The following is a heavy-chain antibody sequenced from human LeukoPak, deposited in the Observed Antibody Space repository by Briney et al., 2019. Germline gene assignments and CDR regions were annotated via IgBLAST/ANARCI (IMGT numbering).Heavy chain of an antibody. J-gene: IGHJ4*02. CDR2: IYYSGST. D-gene: IGHD5-18*01. Sequence: ASETLSLTCTVSGGSISSSNYYWGWIRQPPGKGLAWIGSIYYSGSTYYNPSLKSRVTISVDTSKNQFSLKLSSVTAADTAVYYCARGSTVIQLWFYSYFDYWGQGTLVTVSS. CDR1: GGSISSSNYY. CDR3: ARGSTVIQLWFYSYFDY. V-gene: IGHV4-39*07.